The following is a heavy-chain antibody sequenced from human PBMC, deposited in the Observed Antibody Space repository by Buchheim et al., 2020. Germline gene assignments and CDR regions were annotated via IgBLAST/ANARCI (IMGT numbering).Heavy chain of an antibody. CDR3: AKDRYRAGIFGMIKDYYYGMDV. D-gene: IGHD3-3*01. CDR2: ISFDGSNK. J-gene: IGHJ6*02. V-gene: IGHV3-30*18. CDR1: GFTFRTYG. Sequence: QVQLVESGGGVVQPGRSLRLSCAASGFTFRTYGMHWVRQAPGKGLEWVAVISFDGSNKYYADSVKGRFTISRDNPKNTLYLQMNSLIAEDTAVYYCAKDRYRAGIFGMIKDYYYGMDVWGQGTT.